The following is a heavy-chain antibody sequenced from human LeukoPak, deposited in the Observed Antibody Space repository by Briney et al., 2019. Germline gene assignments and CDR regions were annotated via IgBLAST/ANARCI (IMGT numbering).Heavy chain of an antibody. CDR2: IYYSGST. V-gene: IGHV4-59*01. Sequence: PSETLSLTCTVSGGSISSYYWSWIRQPPGKGLEWIGYIYYSGSTNYNPSLKSRVTISGDTSKNQFSLKLSSVTAADTAVYYCARFGVPAAIFDYWGQGTLVTVSS. CDR3: ARFGVPAAIFDY. D-gene: IGHD2-2*01. J-gene: IGHJ4*02. CDR1: GGSISSYY.